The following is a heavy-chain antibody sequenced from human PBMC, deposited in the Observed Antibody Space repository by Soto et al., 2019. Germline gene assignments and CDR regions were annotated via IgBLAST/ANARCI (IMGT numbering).Heavy chain of an antibody. Sequence: XATLSLTCSVSGGSISSSPYYWGWIRQPPGKGLEWLGTIYYSGTTSYNPSLKSRVIISVDTSNNQLFLKLRSVTAADTAVYYCARHRQYYDTSGYQQRYFDYWGQGTQVTVSS. CDR1: GGSISSSPYY. V-gene: IGHV4-39*01. J-gene: IGHJ4*02. D-gene: IGHD3-22*01. CDR3: ARHRQYYDTSGYQQRYFDY. CDR2: IYYSGTT.